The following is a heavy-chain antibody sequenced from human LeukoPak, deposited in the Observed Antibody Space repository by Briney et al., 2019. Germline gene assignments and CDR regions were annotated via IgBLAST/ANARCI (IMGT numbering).Heavy chain of an antibody. J-gene: IGHJ6*04. CDR1: GYSFTSYW. V-gene: IGHV5-10-1*01. D-gene: IGHD2-2*01. Sequence: GESLRISCKGSGYSFTSYWISWVREMPGKGLEWMGRIDPSDSYTNYSPSFQGHVTISADKSISTAYLQWSSLKASDTAMYYCARRCSSTSCYGHGMDVWGKGPTVTVSS. CDR2: IDPSDSYT. CDR3: ARRCSSTSCYGHGMDV.